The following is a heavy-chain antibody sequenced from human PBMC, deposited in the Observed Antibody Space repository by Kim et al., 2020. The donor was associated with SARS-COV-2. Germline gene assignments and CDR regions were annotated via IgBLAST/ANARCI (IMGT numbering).Heavy chain of an antibody. D-gene: IGHD6-13*01. CDR3: ARDVEQQLPWDY. CDR1: GGSISSSSYY. V-gene: IGHV4-39*07. Sequence: SETLSLTCTVSGGSISSSSYYWGWIRQPPGKGLEWIGSIYYSGSTYYNPSLKSRVTISVDTSKNQFSLKLSSVTAADTAVYYCARDVEQQLPWDYWGQGT. CDR2: IYYSGST. J-gene: IGHJ4*02.